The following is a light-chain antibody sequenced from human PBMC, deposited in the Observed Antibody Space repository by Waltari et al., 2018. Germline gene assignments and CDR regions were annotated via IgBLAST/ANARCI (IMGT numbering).Light chain of an antibody. J-gene: IGLJ2*01. V-gene: IGLV2-23*02. Sequence: QSALTQPASVSGSPGRSIPISCTGTSSDVGRYNLVSWYHQHPGKAPKVMIYEVSRRPEGVSNRFSGAKAGNTASLTSAGLQAEDEAYYYCCSYAGSSTLFGGGTKLTVL. CDR2: EVS. CDR1: SSDVGRYNL. CDR3: CSYAGSSTL.